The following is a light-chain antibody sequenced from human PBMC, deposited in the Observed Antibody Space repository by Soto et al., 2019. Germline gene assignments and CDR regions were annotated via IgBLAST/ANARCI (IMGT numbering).Light chain of an antibody. J-gene: IGLJ3*02. CDR1: SSNIGSYT. CDR2: SNN. CDR3: AAWDNSLTGVV. Sequence: QAVVTQPPSASGTPGQRVTISCSGSSSNIGSYTVNWYQQLPGTAPKLLIYSNNQRPSGVPDRFSGSKSGTSASLAISGLQSEDEADYYCAAWDNSLTGVVFGAGTKLTVL. V-gene: IGLV1-44*01.